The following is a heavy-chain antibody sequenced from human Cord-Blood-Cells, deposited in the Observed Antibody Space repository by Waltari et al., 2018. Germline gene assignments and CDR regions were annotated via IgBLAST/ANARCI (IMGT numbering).Heavy chain of an antibody. CDR3: ARLDDYGDYYYYGMDV. J-gene: IGHJ6*02. CDR2: IYHSGGT. V-gene: IGHV4-38-2*01. Sequence: QVQLQESGPGLVKPSETLSLTCAVSGYSISSGYYWGWIRQPPGKGLEWIGSIYHSGGTYYNPSLKSRVTIAVDTSKNQFSLKLSSVTAADTAVYYCARLDDYGDYYYYGMDVWGQGTTVTVSS. CDR1: GYSISSGYY. D-gene: IGHD4-17*01.